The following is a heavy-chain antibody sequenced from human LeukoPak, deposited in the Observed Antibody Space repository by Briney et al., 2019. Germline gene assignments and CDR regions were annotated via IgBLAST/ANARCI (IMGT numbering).Heavy chain of an antibody. Sequence: GRSLRFSCAASGFTFDDYAIHWVRQAPGKGLEWVSGISWNGAKIVYADSVKGRFTISRDNSKNSLYLQMDSLGTEDTALYYCAKETHSTMVPGYAFDIWGQGTMVTVSS. D-gene: IGHD2-8*01. V-gene: IGHV3-9*01. CDR3: AKETHSTMVPGYAFDI. CDR1: GFTFDDYA. CDR2: ISWNGAKI. J-gene: IGHJ3*02.